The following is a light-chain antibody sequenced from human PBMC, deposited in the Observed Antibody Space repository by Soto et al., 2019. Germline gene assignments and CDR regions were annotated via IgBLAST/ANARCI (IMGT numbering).Light chain of an antibody. V-gene: IGKV3-20*01. CDR1: QSISRYF. J-gene: IGKJ4*01. CDR2: DAS. CDR3: QQYEKSPLT. Sequence: EIVLTQSPSTLSLSPGDRATLSCRASQSISRYFLAWYQQKPGQAPRLLIYDASNRATGVPDRFSGSGSGTDFTLTISRLESEDFAVYHCQQYEKSPLTFGGGTKVEIK.